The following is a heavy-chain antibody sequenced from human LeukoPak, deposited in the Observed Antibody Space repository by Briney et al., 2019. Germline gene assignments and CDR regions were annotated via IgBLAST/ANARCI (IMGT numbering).Heavy chain of an antibody. J-gene: IGHJ4*02. CDR3: AKDMAAYYYASGNIDY. CDR2: ISWDGGST. Sequence: GGSLSLSCAASGFTFDDYAMHWVRQAPGKGLEWVSLISWDGGSTYYADSVKGRFTISRDNSKNSLYLQMNSLRAEDTALYYCAKDMAAYYYASGNIDYWGQGTLVTVSS. D-gene: IGHD3-10*01. CDR1: GFTFDDYA. V-gene: IGHV3-43D*03.